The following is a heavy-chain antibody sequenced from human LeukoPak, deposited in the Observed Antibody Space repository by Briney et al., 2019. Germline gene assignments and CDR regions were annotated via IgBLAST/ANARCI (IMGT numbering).Heavy chain of an antibody. J-gene: IGHJ4*02. D-gene: IGHD3-22*01. CDR1: GFTFSSYG. V-gene: IGHV3-30*03. CDR3: AWDDSSGYGLDY. CDR2: ISYDGSNK. Sequence: PGGSLRLSCAASGFTFSSYGMHWVRQAPGKGLEWVAVISYDGSNKYYADSVKGRFTISRGNSKNTLYLQMNSLRAEDTAVYYCAWDDSSGYGLDYRGQGTLVTVSS.